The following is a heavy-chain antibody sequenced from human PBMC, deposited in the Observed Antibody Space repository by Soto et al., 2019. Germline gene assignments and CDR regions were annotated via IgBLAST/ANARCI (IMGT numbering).Heavy chain of an antibody. J-gene: IGHJ4*02. Sequence: PGWSLRLSCAASGFTFRNYWMAWVRQAPGKGLEWVASINPDGSVTNYVDSVKGRFTVSRDNAKSSLYLQMHSLNAEDTALYYCTAKSHYWGQGTLVTVSS. CDR2: INPDGSVT. V-gene: IGHV3-7*01. CDR1: GFTFRNYW. CDR3: TAKSHY.